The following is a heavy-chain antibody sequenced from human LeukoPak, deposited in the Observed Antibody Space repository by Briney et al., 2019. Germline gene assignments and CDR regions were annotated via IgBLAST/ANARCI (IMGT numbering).Heavy chain of an antibody. CDR1: GYNFPRYW. J-gene: IGHJ6*02. CDR2: IYPGDSET. Sequence: GESLQISCQGSGYNFPRYWVAWVRPMSGKGLEWMGIIYPGDSETRYSPSFEGQVTISADRSIGTAYLHWRSLEASDTAMYFCARPACNGFNCYFNYGMDVWGQGTTVTVSS. D-gene: IGHD2-8*01. V-gene: IGHV5-51*01. CDR3: ARPACNGFNCYFNYGMDV.